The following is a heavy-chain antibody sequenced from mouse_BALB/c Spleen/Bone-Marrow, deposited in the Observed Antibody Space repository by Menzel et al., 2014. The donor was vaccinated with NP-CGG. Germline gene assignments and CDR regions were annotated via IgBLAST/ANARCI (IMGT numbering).Heavy chain of an antibody. J-gene: IGHJ4*01. D-gene: IGHD2-3*01. CDR2: IDPANGNT. CDR1: GFNIKDTY. CDR3: ARWLLNYYAMDY. Sequence: EVQLQQSGAELVKPGASVKLSCTASGFNIKDTYMRWVKQRPEQGLEWIGRIDPANGNTKYDPKFQGKATITADTSSNTAYLQLSSLTSEDTAVYYCARWLLNYYAMDYWGQGTSVTVSS. V-gene: IGHV14-3*02.